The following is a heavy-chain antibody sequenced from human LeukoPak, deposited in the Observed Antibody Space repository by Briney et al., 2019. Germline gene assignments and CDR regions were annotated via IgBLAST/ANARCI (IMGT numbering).Heavy chain of an antibody. J-gene: IGHJ4*02. CDR1: GYTFIDFY. V-gene: IGHV1-2*02. Sequence: ASVKVSCKASGYTFIDFYVHWFGQAPGQGLEWVGEVNNNNGGTKYAQKFQGRVTLTRDTSIRTAYLELSGLRSDDTAVYYCARDSAPATGLSLDYWGQGTLVTVSS. CDR3: ARDSAPATGLSLDY. D-gene: IGHD2-2*01. CDR2: VNNNNGGT.